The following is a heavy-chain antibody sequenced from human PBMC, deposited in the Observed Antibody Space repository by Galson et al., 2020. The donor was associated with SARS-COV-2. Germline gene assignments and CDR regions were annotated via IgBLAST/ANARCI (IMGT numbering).Heavy chain of an antibody. Sequence: GGSLRLSCAASGFTFDDYAMHWVRQAPGKGLEWVSGISWNSGSIGYADSVKGRFTISRDNAKNSLYLQMNSLSAEDTALYYCAILGYCSGGSCYEEYFQHWGQGTLVTVSS. D-gene: IGHD2-15*01. V-gene: IGHV3-9*01. CDR2: ISWNSGSI. CDR1: GFTFDDYA. CDR3: AILGYCSGGSCYEEYFQH. J-gene: IGHJ1*01.